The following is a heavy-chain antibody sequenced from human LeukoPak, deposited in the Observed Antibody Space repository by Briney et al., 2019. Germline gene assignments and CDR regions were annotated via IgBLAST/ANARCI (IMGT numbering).Heavy chain of an antibody. D-gene: IGHD7-27*01. CDR3: ARNWGSEWYFDL. Sequence: PSETLSLTCTVSGGSISSGDYYWSWIRQPPGKGLEWIEYIYYSGSTYYNPSLKSRVTISVDTSKNQFSLKLSSVTAADTAVYYCARNWGSEWYFDLWGRGTLVTVSS. V-gene: IGHV4-30-4*08. CDR2: IYYSGST. J-gene: IGHJ2*01. CDR1: GGSISSGDYY.